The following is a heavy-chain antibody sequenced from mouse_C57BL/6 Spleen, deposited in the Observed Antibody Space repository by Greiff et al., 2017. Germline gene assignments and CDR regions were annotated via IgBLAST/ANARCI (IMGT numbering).Heavy chain of an antibody. CDR1: GYSITSGYY. D-gene: IGHD2-3*01. CDR2: ISYDGSN. J-gene: IGHJ1*03. V-gene: IGHV3-6*01. Sequence: EVQRVESGPGLVKPSQSLSLTCSVTGYSITSGYYWNWIRQFPGNKLEWMGYISYDGSNNYNPSLKNRISITRDTSKNQFFLKLNSVTTEDTATYYCARDDGYHLYFDVWGTGTTVTVSS. CDR3: ARDDGYHLYFDV.